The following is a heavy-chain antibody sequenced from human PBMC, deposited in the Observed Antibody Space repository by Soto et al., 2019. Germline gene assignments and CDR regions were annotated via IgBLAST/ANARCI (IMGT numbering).Heavy chain of an antibody. J-gene: IGHJ6*02. CDR3: ARGTCSSTSCSWGTYYYYGMDV. D-gene: IGHD2-2*01. V-gene: IGHV4-31*03. CDR1: GGSISSGGYY. Sequence: LSLTCTFSGGSISSGGYYWSWIRQHPGKGLEWIGYIYYSGSTYYNPSLKSRVTISVDTSKNQFSLKLSSVTAADTAVYYCARGTCSSTSCSWGTYYYYGMDVWGQGTTVTVSS. CDR2: IYYSGST.